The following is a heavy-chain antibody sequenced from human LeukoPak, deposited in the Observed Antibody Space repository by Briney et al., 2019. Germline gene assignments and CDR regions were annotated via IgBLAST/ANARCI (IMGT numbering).Heavy chain of an antibody. V-gene: IGHV3-11*01. Sequence: GGSLRLSCAASGFTFSDYYMSWVRLAPGKGLQWVSYISGTGSAVYNADSVRGRFTVSRDDAKNSLFLEMNSLRAEDTAVYYCARVSNRGLDSWGQGTLVTVSS. J-gene: IGHJ4*02. CDR3: ARVSNRGLDS. CDR1: GFTFSDYY. D-gene: IGHD1-14*01. CDR2: ISGTGSAV.